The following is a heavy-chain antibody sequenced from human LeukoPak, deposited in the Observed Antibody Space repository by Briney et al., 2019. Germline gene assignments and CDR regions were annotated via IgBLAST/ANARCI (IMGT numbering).Heavy chain of an antibody. V-gene: IGHV3-7*01. CDR2: IKHDGSEK. Sequence: GGSPRLSCAASGFMFSGFWMTWVRQAPGKGLEWVANIKHDGSEKNYVDSVKGRFTISRDNAKNSLYLQMNSLGGEDTAVYYCATRPRSDYYFAIFDYWGQGTLVTVSS. CDR3: ATRPRSDYYFAIFDY. J-gene: IGHJ4*02. D-gene: IGHD3-22*01. CDR1: GFMFSGFW.